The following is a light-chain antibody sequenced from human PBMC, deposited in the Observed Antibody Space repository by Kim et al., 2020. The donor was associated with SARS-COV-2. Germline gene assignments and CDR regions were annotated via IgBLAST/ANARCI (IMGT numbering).Light chain of an antibody. CDR2: EVT. CDR1: STYNY. V-gene: IGLV2-8*01. J-gene: IGLJ2*01. CDR3: SSYAGSNNVV. Sequence: GSPGQSVTISCTETSTYNYVSWFQQHPGNAPKLMIYEVTKRPSGVPDRFSGSKSGITASLTVSGLQAEDEADYYCSSYAGSNNVVFGGGTQLTVL.